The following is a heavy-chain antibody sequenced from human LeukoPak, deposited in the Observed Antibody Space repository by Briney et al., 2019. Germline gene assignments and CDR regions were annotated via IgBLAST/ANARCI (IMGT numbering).Heavy chain of an antibody. D-gene: IGHD3-10*01. CDR3: ARELFGSGSCPDG. Sequence: PGGSLRLSCSASGFTFSYYAIHRVRQAPGKGLEWVALIWSDGSNKYYADSVKGRINMSRDNSKKKVYLQMNSLRAEDTGVYYCARELFGSGSCPDGWGQGTLVTVSS. V-gene: IGHV3-33*01. CDR1: GFTFSYYA. J-gene: IGHJ4*02. CDR2: IWSDGSNK.